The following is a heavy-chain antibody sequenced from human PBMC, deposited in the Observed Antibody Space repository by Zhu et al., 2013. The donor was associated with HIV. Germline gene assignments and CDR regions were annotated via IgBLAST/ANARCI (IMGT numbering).Heavy chain of an antibody. CDR3: ARGFRGGQSSIAARPYYFDY. J-gene: IGHJ4*02. CDR1: GYTFTSYG. D-gene: IGHD6-6*01. Sequence: QVQLVQSGAEVKKPGASVKVSCKASGYTFTSYGISWVRQAPGQGLEWMGWISAYNGNTNYAQKLQGRVTMTTDTSTSTAYMELRSLRSDDTAVYYCARGFRGGQSSIAARPYYFDYWGQGTLVTVSS. V-gene: IGHV1-18*04. CDR2: ISAYNGNT.